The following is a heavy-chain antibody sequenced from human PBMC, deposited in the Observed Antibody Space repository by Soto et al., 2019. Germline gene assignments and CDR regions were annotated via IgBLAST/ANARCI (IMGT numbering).Heavy chain of an antibody. V-gene: IGHV3-30-3*01. CDR1: GFTFSRYV. J-gene: IGHJ4*02. D-gene: IGHD6-13*01. CDR3: ARDHYSSGWYYFEY. CDR2: MSYDGSNK. Sequence: QVQLVESGGGVVQPGRSLRLSCAASGFTFSRYVMHWVRQAPGKGLEWVAVMSYDGSNKYYVDSVKGRFTISRDNANNTLYLQMNSLRAEDTAVYYCARDHYSSGWYYFEYWGQGTLVTVSS.